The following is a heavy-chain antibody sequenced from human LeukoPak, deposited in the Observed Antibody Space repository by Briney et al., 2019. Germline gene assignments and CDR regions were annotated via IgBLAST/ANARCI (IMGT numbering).Heavy chain of an antibody. CDR3: ARAPLYSSGYYIY. V-gene: IGHV4-4*02. D-gene: IGHD3-22*01. CDR2: IYHSGST. CDR1: GGSISSSNW. Sequence: SGTLSLTCAVSGGSISSSNWWSWVRPPPGKGLEWIGEIYHSGSTNYNPSLKSRVTISVDKSKNQFSLKLSSVTAADTAVYYCARAPLYSSGYYIYWGQGTLVTVSS. J-gene: IGHJ4*02.